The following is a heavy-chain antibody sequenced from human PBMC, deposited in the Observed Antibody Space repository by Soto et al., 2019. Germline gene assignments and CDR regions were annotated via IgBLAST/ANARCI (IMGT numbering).Heavy chain of an antibody. CDR2: INPSGGST. CDR3: ARVRRSSGYYYGY. V-gene: IGHV1-46*01. J-gene: IGHJ4*02. Sequence: WSSVKVSCKASGYTFTSYHMHWVRQAPGQGLEWMGIINPSGGSTSYAQKFQGRVTMTRDTSTSTVYMELRSLRSEDTAVYYCARVRRSSGYYYGYWGQGTPVTVSS. D-gene: IGHD3-22*01. CDR1: GYTFTSYH.